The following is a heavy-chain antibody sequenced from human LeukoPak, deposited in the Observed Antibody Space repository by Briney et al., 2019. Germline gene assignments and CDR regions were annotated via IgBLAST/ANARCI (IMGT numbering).Heavy chain of an antibody. J-gene: IGHJ4*02. CDR2: ISGSGGST. Sequence: GGTLRLSCAASGFTFSSYAMSWVRQAPGKGLEWVSFISGSGGSTFYADSVKGRFTISRDNSKNTLYLQMNSLRAEDTAIYYCAKEYTGTFSPFPSYFDNWGQGTLVTVSS. CDR1: GFTFSSYA. CDR3: AKEYTGTFSPFPSYFDN. V-gene: IGHV3-23*01. D-gene: IGHD1-26*01.